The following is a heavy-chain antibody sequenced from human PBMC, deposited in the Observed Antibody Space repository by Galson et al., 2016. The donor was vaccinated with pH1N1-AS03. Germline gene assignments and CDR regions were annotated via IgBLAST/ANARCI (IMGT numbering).Heavy chain of an antibody. V-gene: IGHV3-74*01. CDR1: GFIFSSDW. J-gene: IGHJ6*02. CDR3: ARAWYTSGWYGMDA. Sequence: SLRLSCAASGFIFSSDWMHWVRQVPGKGLVWVSRITSDGSSISYADAVKGRFTTSRDNAKNTLYLQMNSLRAEDTAVYHCARAWYTSGWYGMDAWGQGTTVTVSS. D-gene: IGHD6-19*01. CDR2: ITSDGSSI.